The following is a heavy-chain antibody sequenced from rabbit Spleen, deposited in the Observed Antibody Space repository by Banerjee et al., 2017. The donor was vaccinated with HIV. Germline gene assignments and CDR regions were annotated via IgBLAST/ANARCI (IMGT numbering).Heavy chain of an antibody. CDR1: GFSFSDRDG. CDR3: ARDLTSVIGWNFNL. Sequence: EQLVESGGDLVKPGASLTLTCTASGFSFSDRDGMCWVRQAPGKGLEWIACINTATGKGVYATWAKGRFTISRTSSTTVTLQMTSLTAADTATYFCARDLTSVIGWNFNLWGPGTLVTVS. V-gene: IGHV1S45*01. CDR2: INTATGKG. J-gene: IGHJ4*01. D-gene: IGHD1-1*01.